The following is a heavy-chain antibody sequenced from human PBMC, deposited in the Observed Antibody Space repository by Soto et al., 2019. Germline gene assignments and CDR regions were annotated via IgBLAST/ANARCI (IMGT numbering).Heavy chain of an antibody. CDR3: AKKGGGDYILGY. V-gene: IGHV2-5*02. Sequence: QITLKESGPTLVKPTQTLTLTCSFSGFSLSTNGVGVGWIRQPPGKALEWLALIYWDASKHYSPSLNSRLTIPKNTSRKLVVLTMTNMDPVDTATYYGAKKGGGDYILGYWGQGTLVTVSS. CDR1: GFSLSTNGVG. D-gene: IGHD4-17*01. J-gene: IGHJ4*02. CDR2: IYWDASK.